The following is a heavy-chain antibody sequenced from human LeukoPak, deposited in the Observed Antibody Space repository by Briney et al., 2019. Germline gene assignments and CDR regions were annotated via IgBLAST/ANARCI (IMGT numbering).Heavy chain of an antibody. Sequence: GGSLRLSRAASGFTFSSYSMNWVRQAPGKGLEWVSYISSSSSTIYYADSVKGRFTISRDNAKNSLYLQMNSLRAEDTAVYYCARESQGIRYYDSSGYYTGFVYWGQGTLVTVSS. CDR3: ARESQGIRYYDSSGYYTGFVY. CDR1: GFTFSSYS. J-gene: IGHJ4*02. CDR2: ISSSSSTI. D-gene: IGHD3-22*01. V-gene: IGHV3-48*01.